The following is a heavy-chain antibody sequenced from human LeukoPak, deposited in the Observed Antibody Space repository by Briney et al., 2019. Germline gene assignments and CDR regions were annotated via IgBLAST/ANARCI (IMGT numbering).Heavy chain of an antibody. CDR2: INSDGSST. V-gene: IGHV3-74*01. CDR3: VRESTSIEVSGYDY. J-gene: IGHJ4*02. D-gene: IGHD6-19*01. Sequence: GRSLRLSCAASGFTFRSYAMHWVRQAPGKGLVWVTRINSDGSSTTYADSVKGRFTISRDNAKNTLYLQMNSLRVEDTAVYHCVRESTSIEVSGYDYWGQGTLVTVSS. CDR1: GFTFRSYA.